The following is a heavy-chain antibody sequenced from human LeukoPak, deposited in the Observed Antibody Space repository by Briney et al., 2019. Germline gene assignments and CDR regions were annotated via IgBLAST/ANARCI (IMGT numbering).Heavy chain of an antibody. V-gene: IGHV4-59*08. CDR1: GGSISNYY. D-gene: IGHD4-11*01. J-gene: IGHJ4*02. CDR2: IHYSGST. CDR3: ASRHDYIGDY. Sequence: PSETLSLTCTVSGGSISNYYWSWIRQPPGKGVEWIGYIHYSGSTNYNPSLKSRVTISGDTSKNQFSLKLSSVTAADTAVYYCASRHDYIGDYWGQGTLVTVSS.